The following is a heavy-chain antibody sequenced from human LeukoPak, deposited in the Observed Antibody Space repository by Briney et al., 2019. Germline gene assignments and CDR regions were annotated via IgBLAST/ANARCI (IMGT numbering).Heavy chain of an antibody. D-gene: IGHD2-2*01. CDR1: GGSLCISSYF. V-gene: IGHV4-39*01. Sequence: SETLALPCTVSGGSLCISSYFWGSIRQPPGKGLEWIGPIYYIGSPYYHSSLKSRVTISVDTSKNQFSLKLSSVTAADTDVYYCARHKYPSPVRGDFDYWGQGTLVTVSS. CDR2: IYYIGSP. CDR3: ARHKYPSPVRGDFDY. J-gene: IGHJ4*02.